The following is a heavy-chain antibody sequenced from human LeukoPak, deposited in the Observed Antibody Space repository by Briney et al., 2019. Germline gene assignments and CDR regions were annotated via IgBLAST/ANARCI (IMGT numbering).Heavy chain of an antibody. V-gene: IGHV3-11*06. J-gene: IGHJ4*02. CDR3: ARVGVIAAAGTFDY. D-gene: IGHD6-13*01. CDR2: ISGTSSHT. Sequence: GGSLRLSCVASGLTVSSEHMTWIRQAPGKGLEWLSYISGTSSHTNYADSVKGRFTISRDNAKNSLYLQMNSLRAEDTAVYYCARVGVIAAAGTFDYWGQGTLVTVSS. CDR1: GLTVSSEH.